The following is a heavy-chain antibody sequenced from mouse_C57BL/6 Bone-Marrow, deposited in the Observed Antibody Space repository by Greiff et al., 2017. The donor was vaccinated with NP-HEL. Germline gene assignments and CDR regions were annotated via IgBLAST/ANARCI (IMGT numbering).Heavy chain of an antibody. J-gene: IGHJ1*03. CDR2: IYPGDGDT. CDR1: GYAFSSSW. D-gene: IGHD1-1*01. CDR3: ARFPTVVPDWYFDV. V-gene: IGHV1-82*01. Sequence: QVQLQQSGPELVKPGASVKISCKASGYAFSSSWMNWVKQRPGKGLEWIGRIYPGDGDTNYNGKFKGKATLTADKSSSTAYMQLSSLTSEDSAVYFCARFPTVVPDWYFDVWGTGTTVTVSS.